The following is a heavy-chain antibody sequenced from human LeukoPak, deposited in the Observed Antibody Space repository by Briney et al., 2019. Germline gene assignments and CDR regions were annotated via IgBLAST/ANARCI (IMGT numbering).Heavy chain of an antibody. CDR2: INSDGSTT. J-gene: IGHJ3*02. CDR3: GGTYCSNGVCYRDDSFDI. Sequence: GGSLRLSCAASGFTFNSYWMHWVRQDPGKGLVWVSRINSDGSTTTYADSVKGRFTISRDNAKNTLYLQVNSLRAEDSAVYYCGGTYCSNGVCYRDDSFDIWGQGTPVTVSS. D-gene: IGHD2-8*01. CDR1: GFTFNSYW. V-gene: IGHV3-74*01.